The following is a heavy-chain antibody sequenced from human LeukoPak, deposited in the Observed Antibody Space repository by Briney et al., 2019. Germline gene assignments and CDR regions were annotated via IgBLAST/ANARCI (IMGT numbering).Heavy chain of an antibody. D-gene: IGHD6-6*01. CDR3: ESGSSSGGY. V-gene: IGHV1-2*02. CDR1: GYTFTGNY. Sequence: GASVKVSCKSSGYTFTGNYMHWVRQAPGQGLEWMGGINPNSGGTNNAQKYQGRVTMTRDTSISTAYMELSRLRSDDTAVYYCESGSSSGGYWGQGTLVTVS. J-gene: IGHJ4*02. CDR2: INPNSGGT.